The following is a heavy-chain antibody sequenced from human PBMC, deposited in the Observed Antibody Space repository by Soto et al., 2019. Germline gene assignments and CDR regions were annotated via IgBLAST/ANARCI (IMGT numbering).Heavy chain of an antibody. CDR2: IYYSGST. V-gene: IGHV4-30-4*01. Sequence: SETLSLTCTVSGGSISSGDYYWSWIRQPPGKGLEWIGYIYYSGSTYYNPSRKSQVTISVDTSKNQFSLNLTSVTAADTAVYFCARLWWSYYFDYWGQGALVTVSS. J-gene: IGHJ4*02. D-gene: IGHD3-16*01. CDR1: GGSISSGDYY. CDR3: ARLWWSYYFDY.